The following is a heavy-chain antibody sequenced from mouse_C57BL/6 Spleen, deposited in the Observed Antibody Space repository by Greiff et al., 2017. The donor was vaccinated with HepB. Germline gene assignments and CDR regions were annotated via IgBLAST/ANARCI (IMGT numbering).Heavy chain of an antibody. V-gene: IGHV1-15*01. CDR1: GYTFTDYE. CDR3: TRERAGYDGFAY. J-gene: IGHJ3*01. CDR2: IDPETGGT. D-gene: IGHD2-14*01. Sequence: QVQLKQSGAELVRPGASVTLSCKASGYTFTDYEMHWVKQTPVHGLEWIGAIDPETGGTAYNQKFKGKAILTADKSSSTAYMELRSLTSEDSAVYYCTRERAGYDGFAYWGQGTLVTVSA.